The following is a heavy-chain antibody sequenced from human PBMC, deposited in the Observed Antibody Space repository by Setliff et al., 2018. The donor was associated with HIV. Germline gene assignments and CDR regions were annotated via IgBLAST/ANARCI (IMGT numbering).Heavy chain of an antibody. Sequence: PGGSLRLSCEASGVTFTNYAMSWVRQAPGKGLQWVSTISGSGGNTNYADSVKGRFTVSRDNSKNTLYLQMNSLRPEDTALYYCARETPNSGWYRKEGYYFDYWGQGTLVTVSS. D-gene: IGHD6-19*01. CDR3: ARETPNSGWYRKEGYYFDY. V-gene: IGHV3-23*01. CDR2: ISGSGGNT. CDR1: GVTFTNYA. J-gene: IGHJ4*02.